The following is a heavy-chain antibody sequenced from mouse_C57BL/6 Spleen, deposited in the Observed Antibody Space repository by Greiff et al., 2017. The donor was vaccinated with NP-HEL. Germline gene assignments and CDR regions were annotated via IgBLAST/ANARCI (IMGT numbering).Heavy chain of an antibody. CDR1: GYAFSSSW. CDR3: ARRSNFYYFDY. CDR2: IYPGDGDT. V-gene: IGHV1-82*01. D-gene: IGHD2-5*01. Sequence: VPLQESGPELVKPGASVKISCKASGYAFSSSWMNWVKQRPGKGLEWIGRIYPGDGDTNYNGKFKGKATLTADKSSSTAYMQLSSLTSEDSAVYFCARRSNFYYFDYWGQGTTLTVSS. J-gene: IGHJ2*01.